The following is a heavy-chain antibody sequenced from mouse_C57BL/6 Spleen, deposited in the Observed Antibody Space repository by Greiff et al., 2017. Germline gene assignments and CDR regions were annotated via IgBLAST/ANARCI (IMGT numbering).Heavy chain of an antibody. CDR1: GYAFSRYW. CDR2: IYPGDGDT. CDR3: ARRPYCNSLWFAY. J-gene: IGHJ3*01. Sequence: VKLVESGAELVKPGASVKISCTASGYAFSRYWMTWVKQRPGKGLEWIGQIYPGDGDTNYNGKFKGKATLTADKSSSTAYMQLRSLTSADSAVYFCARRPYCNSLWFAYWGQGTLVTVSA. D-gene: IGHD2-1*01. V-gene: IGHV1-80*01.